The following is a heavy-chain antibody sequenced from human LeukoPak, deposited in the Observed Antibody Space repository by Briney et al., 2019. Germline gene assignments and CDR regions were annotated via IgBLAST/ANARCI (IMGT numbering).Heavy chain of an antibody. V-gene: IGHV3-48*03. D-gene: IGHD6-13*01. CDR2: ISSSSSTI. J-gene: IGHJ4*02. CDR3: ARAAAGSFDY. CDR1: GFTVSSYE. Sequence: GGSLRHSCAASGFTVSSYEMNWVRHAPGKGPELVSYISSSSSTIYYADCVKGRFTISRDNAKNPLYLQMNSLRAEDTAVYYCARAAAGSFDYWGQGTLVTVSS.